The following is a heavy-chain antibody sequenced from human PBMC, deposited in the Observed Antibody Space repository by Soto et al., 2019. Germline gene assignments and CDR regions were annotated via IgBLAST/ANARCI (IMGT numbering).Heavy chain of an antibody. Sequence: RLSCTASGFTFSRHAMTWVRQAPGKGLEWVSGLSDSGGSIYYADSVKGQFTISRDNAKNSLYLQMNSLRAEDTAVYYCARERYYYGSGDYWGQGTLVTVSS. CDR1: GFTFSRHA. CDR3: ARERYYYGSGDY. V-gene: IGHV3-23*01. CDR2: LSDSGGSI. D-gene: IGHD3-10*01. J-gene: IGHJ4*02.